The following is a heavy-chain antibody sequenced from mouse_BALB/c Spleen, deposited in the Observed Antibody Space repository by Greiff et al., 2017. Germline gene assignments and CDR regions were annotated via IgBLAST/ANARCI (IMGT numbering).Heavy chain of an antibody. CDR3: ARPRVRRAMDY. CDR1: GFNIKDTY. J-gene: IGHJ4*01. V-gene: IGHV14-3*02. Sequence: VQLQQSGAELVKPGASVKLSCTASGFNIKDTYMHWVKQRPEQGLEWIGRIDPANGNTKYDPKFQGKATITADTSSNTAYLQLSSLTSEDTAVYYCARPRVRRAMDYWGQGTSVTVSS. CDR2: IDPANGNT.